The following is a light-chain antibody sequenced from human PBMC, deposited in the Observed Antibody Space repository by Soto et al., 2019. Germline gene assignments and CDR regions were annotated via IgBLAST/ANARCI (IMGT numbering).Light chain of an antibody. Sequence: QSVLTQPPSASGTPGQRVTISCSGSSSNIGSNYVYWYQQLPGTTPKHLIYRNNPRPSGVPDRFSGSKSCTSAALAISGLRSEDEDDYYCAAWDDSLSGVVFGGGTKVTVL. V-gene: IGLV1-47*01. CDR3: AAWDDSLSGVV. CDR2: RNN. J-gene: IGLJ2*01. CDR1: SSNIGSNY.